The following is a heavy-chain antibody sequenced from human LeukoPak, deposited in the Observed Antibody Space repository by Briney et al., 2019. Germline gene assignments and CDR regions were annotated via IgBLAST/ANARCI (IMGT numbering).Heavy chain of an antibody. V-gene: IGHV4-59*01. CDR3: ARAAYYYDSSGYGPYYYYYMDV. Sequence: SETLSLTCTVSGGSISSYYWSWIRQPPGKGLEWIGYIYYSGGTNYNPSLKSRVTISVDTSKNQFSLKLSSVTAADTAVYYCARAAYYYDSSGYGPYYYYYMDVWGKGTTVTVSS. CDR2: IYYSGGT. D-gene: IGHD3-22*01. J-gene: IGHJ6*03. CDR1: GGSISSYY.